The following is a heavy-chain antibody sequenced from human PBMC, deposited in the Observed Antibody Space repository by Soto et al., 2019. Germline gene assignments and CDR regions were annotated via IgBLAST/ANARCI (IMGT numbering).Heavy chain of an antibody. CDR1: GGSISSGGYY. D-gene: IGHD3-22*01. V-gene: IGHV4-61*08. J-gene: IGHJ4*02. CDR2: IYYTGTT. CDR3: ARLGGYYQALDS. Sequence: PSETLSLTCTVSGGSISSGGYYWSWIRQDPGKGLEWIGYIYYTGTTNYYPSLKSRVTMSVDTSKNQFSLKLSSVTAADTAVYYCARLGGYYQALDSWGPGTLVTVSS.